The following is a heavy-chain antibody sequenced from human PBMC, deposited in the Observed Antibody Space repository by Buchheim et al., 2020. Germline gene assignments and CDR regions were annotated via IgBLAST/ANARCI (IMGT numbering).Heavy chain of an antibody. CDR1: GFTFSTYA. Sequence: EVQLLESGGDLVQPGGSLRLSCAASGFTFSTYAMSWVRQAPGKGLQWVSAISGIVGSTYYADSVKDRFTISRDSSTNTLYLQMNSLRVEDTAVYYCTRGSSGYYYYPDYWGQGTL. V-gene: IGHV3-23*01. J-gene: IGHJ4*02. CDR3: TRGSSGYYYYPDY. D-gene: IGHD3-22*01. CDR2: ISGIVGST.